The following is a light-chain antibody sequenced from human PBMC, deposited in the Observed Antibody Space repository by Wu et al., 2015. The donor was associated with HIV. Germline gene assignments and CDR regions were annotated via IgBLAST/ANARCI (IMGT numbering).Light chain of an antibody. Sequence: EIVLTQSPATLSLSPGERATLSCRASQSINTYLGWYQQKPGQAPRLLIYDTLKRATGIPARFSGSGSGTDFTLTISSLEPEDFAVYYCQQRINWPPTFGGGTRVEIK. J-gene: IGKJ4*01. V-gene: IGKV3-11*01. CDR3: QQRINWPPT. CDR1: QSINTY. CDR2: DTL.